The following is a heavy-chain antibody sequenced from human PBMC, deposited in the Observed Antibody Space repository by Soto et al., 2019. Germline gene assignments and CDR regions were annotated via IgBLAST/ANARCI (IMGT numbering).Heavy chain of an antibody. CDR1: GGSISSSNW. CDR2: IYHSGST. J-gene: IGHJ5*02. Sequence: PSETLSLTCAVSGGSISSSNWWSWVRQPPGKGLEWIGEIYHSGSTNYNPSLKSRVTISVDKSKNQFSLKLSSVTAADTAVYYCARSRKFTYYYGSGSYSGWWFDPWGQGTLVTVSS. V-gene: IGHV4-4*02. CDR3: ARSRKFTYYYGSGSYSGWWFDP. D-gene: IGHD3-10*01.